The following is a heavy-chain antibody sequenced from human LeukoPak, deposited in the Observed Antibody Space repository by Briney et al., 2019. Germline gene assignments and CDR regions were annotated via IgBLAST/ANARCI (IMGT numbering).Heavy chain of an antibody. D-gene: IGHD2-15*01. CDR1: GGSISSYY. V-gene: IGHV4-59*08. Sequence: SETLSLTCTVSGGSISSYYWSWIRQPPGKGLEWIGYIYYSGSTNYNPSLKSRVTISVDTSKNQFSLKLSSVTAADTAVYYCARRVGYCSGGSCYYFGWFDPWGQGTLVTVSS. CDR3: ARRVGYCSGGSCYYFGWFDP. CDR2: IYYSGST. J-gene: IGHJ5*02.